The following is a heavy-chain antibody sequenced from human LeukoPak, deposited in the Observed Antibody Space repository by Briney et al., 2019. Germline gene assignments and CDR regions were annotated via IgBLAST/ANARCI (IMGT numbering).Heavy chain of an antibody. CDR1: GFTFESYT. V-gene: IGHV3-30-3*01. Sequence: GTSLRLSCAASGFTFESYTIHWVRQAPGKGLEWVALVSYGGSNKYYIDSVKGRFTISRDNSKNTLYLQMNSLRAEDTAVYYCARGAYCSGGRCPGAFDIWGQGTMVTVSS. J-gene: IGHJ3*02. D-gene: IGHD2-15*01. CDR3: ARGAYCSGGRCPGAFDI. CDR2: VSYGGSNK.